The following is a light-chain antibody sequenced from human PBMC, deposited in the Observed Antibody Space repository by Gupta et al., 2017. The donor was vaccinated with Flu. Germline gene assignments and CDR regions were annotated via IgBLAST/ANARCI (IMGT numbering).Light chain of an antibody. CDR3: QTWATDTQV. V-gene: IGLV4-69*01. Sequence: HSGYAIAWHQQQPERGPRFLMKVDSYGSRTKGDGIPDRFSGSSSGSERFLTISSVQSDDEADYYCQTWATDTQVFGGGTKLTVL. J-gene: IGLJ3*02. CDR1: HSGYA. CDR2: VDSYGSR.